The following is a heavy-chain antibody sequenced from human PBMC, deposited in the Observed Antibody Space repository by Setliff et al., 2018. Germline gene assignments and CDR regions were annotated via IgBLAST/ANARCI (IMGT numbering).Heavy chain of an antibody. Sequence: GGSLRLSCAASGFAFSNYRMHWVRQAPGKGLEWVAVIWHDGGNKYHADSVKGRFTISRDNSKNTLYLQMNSLRPEDTAVYYCARTCSGSGCYAGLESWGQGTPVTVSS. CDR3: ARTCSGSGCYAGLES. V-gene: IGHV3-33*08. J-gene: IGHJ4*02. CDR1: GFAFSNYR. CDR2: IWHDGGNK. D-gene: IGHD2-15*01.